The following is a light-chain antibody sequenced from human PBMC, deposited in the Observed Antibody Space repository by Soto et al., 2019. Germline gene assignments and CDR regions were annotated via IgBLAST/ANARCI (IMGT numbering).Light chain of an antibody. CDR1: SSDVGSYNR. CDR3: NSYTGSSTYV. Sequence: QSVLTQPPSVSGAAGQAVAIPCTGTSSDVGSYNRVSWYQQPPGAAPKLMIYEVSNRPSGVPDRFSGSKSGNTASLTISGLQAEDEADYYCNSYTGSSTYVFGTGTKV. J-gene: IGLJ1*01. V-gene: IGLV2-18*02. CDR2: EVS.